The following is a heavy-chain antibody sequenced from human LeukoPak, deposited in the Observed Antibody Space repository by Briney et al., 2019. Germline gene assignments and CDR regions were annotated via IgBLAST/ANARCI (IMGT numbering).Heavy chain of an antibody. D-gene: IGHD3-22*01. J-gene: IGHJ4*02. Sequence: KPSETPSLPCTFSGGFLNSFYWRWIRQPPGEGLVWIGYIYNRDSTYYNPSLKTRVTISVDTSKNQFSLKLSSVTAADAAVYYCARSRPTYYYDSSGTNFDYWGQGTLVTVSS. CDR3: ARSRPTYYYDSSGTNFDY. V-gene: IGHV4-59*01. CDR2: IYNRDST. CDR1: GGFLNSFY.